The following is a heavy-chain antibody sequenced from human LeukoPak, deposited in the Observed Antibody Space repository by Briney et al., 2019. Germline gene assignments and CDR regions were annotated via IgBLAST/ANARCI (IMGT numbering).Heavy chain of an antibody. J-gene: IGHJ4*02. V-gene: IGHV1-69*13. CDR3: ARVDVLREPSNDY. CDR1: GGTFSSYA. Sequence: SVKVSCKASGGTFSSYAISWVRQAPGQGLEWMGGIIPIFGTANYAQKFQGRVTITADESTSTAYMELSSLRSEDTAVYYCARVDVLREPSNDYWGQGTLVTASS. D-gene: IGHD3-3*01. CDR2: IIPIFGTA.